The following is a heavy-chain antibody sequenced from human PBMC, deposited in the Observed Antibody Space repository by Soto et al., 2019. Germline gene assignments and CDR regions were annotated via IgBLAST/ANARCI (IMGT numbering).Heavy chain of an antibody. CDR1: GGTFSSSA. CDR2: IMPIFRTP. D-gene: IGHD3-3*02. CDR3: ARDKDRQQLGGNYYYIMDV. Sequence: QVQLVQSGAEVKKPGSSVKVSCKASGGTFSSSAFSWVRQAPGQGLEWMGGIMPIFRTPDYAQKFQGRVTHTADETTSKAYMERSSLTSEDTGVYYCARDKDRQQLGGNYYYIMDVWGQGTRGTVSS. J-gene: IGHJ6*02. V-gene: IGHV1-69*12.